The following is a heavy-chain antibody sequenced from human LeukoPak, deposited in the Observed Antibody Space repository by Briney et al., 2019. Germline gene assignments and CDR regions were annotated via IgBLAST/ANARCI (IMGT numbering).Heavy chain of an antibody. CDR3: ARYCSSTSCYGAFKDGYYYYYMDV. J-gene: IGHJ6*03. D-gene: IGHD2-2*01. V-gene: IGHV1-69*01. Sequence: SSVKVSCKASGGTFSSYAISWVRQAPGQGLEWMGGIIPIFGTANYAQKFQGRVTITADESPSTAYMELSSLRSEDTAVYYCARYCSSTSCYGAFKDGYYYYYMDVWGKGTTVTVSS. CDR1: GGTFSSYA. CDR2: IIPIFGTA.